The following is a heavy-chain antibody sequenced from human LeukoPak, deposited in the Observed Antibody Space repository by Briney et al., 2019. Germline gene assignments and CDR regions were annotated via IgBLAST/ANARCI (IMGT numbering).Heavy chain of an antibody. CDR2: MNPNSGNT. D-gene: IGHD2-15*01. V-gene: IGHV1-8*01. CDR1: GYTFTSYD. Sequence: ASVKVSCKASGYTFTSYDINWVRQATGQGLEWMGWMNPNSGNTGCAQKFQGRVTMTRNTSISTAYMELSSLRSEDTAVYYCARAQYCSGGSCYSRSSSVAYWGQGTLVTVSS. CDR3: ARAQYCSGGSCYSRSSSVAY. J-gene: IGHJ4*02.